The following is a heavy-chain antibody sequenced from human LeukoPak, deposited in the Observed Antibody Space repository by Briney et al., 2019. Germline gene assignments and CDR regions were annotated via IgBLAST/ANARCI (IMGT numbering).Heavy chain of an antibody. CDR1: GGSISSGGYY. V-gene: IGHV4-31*03. CDR3: ARAEYCSSTSCYTSEGPYDY. Sequence: PSQTLSLTCTVSGGSISSGGYYWSWLRQHPGKGLEWIGYIYYSGSTYYNPSLKSRVTISVDTSKNQFSLKLSSVTAADTAVYYCARAEYCSSTSCYTSEGPYDYWGQGTLVTVSS. J-gene: IGHJ4*02. D-gene: IGHD2-2*02. CDR2: IYYSGST.